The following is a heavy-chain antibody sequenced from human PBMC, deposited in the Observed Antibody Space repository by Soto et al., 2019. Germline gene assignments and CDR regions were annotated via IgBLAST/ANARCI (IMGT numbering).Heavy chain of an antibody. CDR2: INHSGST. Sequence: ETLSLTCSVYGGSFSVYYWSWIRQPPGKGLEWIGEINHSGSTNYNPSLKSRVTISVDTSKNQFSLKLSSVTAADTAVYYCARRYTERGWSFDYWGQGTLVTSPQ. J-gene: IGHJ4*02. CDR1: GGSFSVYY. V-gene: IGHV4-34*01. D-gene: IGHD2-2*02. CDR3: ARRYTERGWSFDY.